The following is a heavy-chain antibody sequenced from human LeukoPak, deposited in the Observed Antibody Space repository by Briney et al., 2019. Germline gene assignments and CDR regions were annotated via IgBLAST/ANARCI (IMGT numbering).Heavy chain of an antibody. CDR3: AKGGLRGSGSSGRGFDY. CDR1: GFTFSSYA. Sequence: GGSLRLSCAASGFTFSSYAMHWVRQAPGKGLEWVAVISYDGSNKYYADSVKGRFTISRDNSKNTLYLQMNSLRAEDTAVYYCAKGGLRGSGSSGRGFDYWGQGTLVTVSS. CDR2: ISYDGSNK. D-gene: IGHD3-10*01. J-gene: IGHJ4*02. V-gene: IGHV3-30*04.